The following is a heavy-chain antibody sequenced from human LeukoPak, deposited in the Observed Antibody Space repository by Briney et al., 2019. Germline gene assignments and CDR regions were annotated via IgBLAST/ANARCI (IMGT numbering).Heavy chain of an antibody. V-gene: IGHV4-34*01. J-gene: IGHJ4*02. Sequence: SETLSLTCAVYGVSFSGYYWSWIRQPPGKGLEWIGEINHSGSTYYNPSLKSRVAISVDTSKNQFSLKLSSVTAADTAVYYCARDPGGVAKSFDYWGQGTLVTVSS. CDR3: ARDPGGVAKSFDY. CDR2: INHSGST. D-gene: IGHD5-12*01. CDR1: GVSFSGYY.